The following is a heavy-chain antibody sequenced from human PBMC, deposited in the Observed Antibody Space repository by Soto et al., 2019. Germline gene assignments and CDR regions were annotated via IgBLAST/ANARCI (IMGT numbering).Heavy chain of an antibody. J-gene: IGHJ5*02. CDR3: ARDHYMVGVAATPGWFDP. CDR1: GGTFSSYA. Sequence: SVKVSCKASGGTFSSYAISWVRQAPGQGLEWMGGIIPIFGTANYAQKFQGRVTITADKSTSTAYMELSSLRSEDTAVYYCARDHYMVGVAATPGWFDPWGQEPLVTAPQ. CDR2: IIPIFGTA. V-gene: IGHV1-69*06. D-gene: IGHD2-15*01.